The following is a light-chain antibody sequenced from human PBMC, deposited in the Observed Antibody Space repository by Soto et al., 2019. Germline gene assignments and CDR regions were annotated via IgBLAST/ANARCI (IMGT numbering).Light chain of an antibody. CDR1: QNINKY. Sequence: DLQVTQSPSSLSASVGDRVSITCRASQNINKYLNWYQQKPGKAPEVLIYGASSLQSGIPSRFSGTGSGTEFTLTITSLLPEDFATYYCQQSFSTPQLFGQGTKLEI. J-gene: IGKJ2*01. CDR3: QQSFSTPQL. V-gene: IGKV1-39*01. CDR2: GAS.